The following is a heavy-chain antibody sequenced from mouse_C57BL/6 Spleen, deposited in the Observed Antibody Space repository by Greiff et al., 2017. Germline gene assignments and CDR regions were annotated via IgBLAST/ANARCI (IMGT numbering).Heavy chain of an antibody. CDR1: GYTFTSYW. J-gene: IGHJ4*01. Sequence: QVQLQQSGAELVRPGTSVKLSCKASGYTFTSYWMHWVKQRPGQGLEWIGVIDPSDSYTNYNQKFKGKATLTVDTSSSTAYMQLSSLTSEDSAVYYCARGNYAMDYWGQGTSVTVSS. CDR3: ARGNYAMDY. CDR2: IDPSDSYT. V-gene: IGHV1-59*01.